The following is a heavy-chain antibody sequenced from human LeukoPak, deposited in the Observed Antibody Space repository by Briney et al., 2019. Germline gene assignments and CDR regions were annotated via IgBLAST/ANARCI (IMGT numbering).Heavy chain of an antibody. Sequence: SETLSLTCTVSGGSISSSNYYWGWIRQPPGKGLEWIGNIYYDGGTYYNPSLKSRVTMSVDTSKNQFSLKLSSVAAADTAVYYCARDLPNYDFWSGKQSYYFDYWGQGTLVTVSS. CDR3: ARDLPNYDFWSGKQSYYFDY. CDR1: GGSISSSNYY. D-gene: IGHD3-3*01. J-gene: IGHJ4*02. V-gene: IGHV4-39*07. CDR2: IYYDGGT.